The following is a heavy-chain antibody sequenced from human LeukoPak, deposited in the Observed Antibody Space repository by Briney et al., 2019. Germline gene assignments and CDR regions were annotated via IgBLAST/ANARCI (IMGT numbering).Heavy chain of an antibody. CDR3: ARVEYYSSDY. D-gene: IGHD2/OR15-2a*01. J-gene: IGHJ4*02. V-gene: IGHV3-7*02. Sequence: PVASVKLSCKASGYTFSSYEMNWVRQATGKGLEWVAKIKQDRSEKYYVDSVKGRFTISRDNAKNTLYLQMNSLRAEDTAVYYCARVEYYSSDYWGQGTLVTVSS. CDR2: IKQDRSEK. CDR1: GYTFSSYE.